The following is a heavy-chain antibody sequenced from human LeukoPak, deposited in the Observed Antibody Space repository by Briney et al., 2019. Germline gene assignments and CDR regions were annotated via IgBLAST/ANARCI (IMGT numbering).Heavy chain of an antibody. V-gene: IGHV4-34*01. D-gene: IGHD3-22*01. CDR2: INHSGST. J-gene: IGHJ4*02. CDR1: GGSFSGYY. CDR3: ARGTYDSSGYYSEN. Sequence: SETLSPTCAVYGGSFSGYYWSWIRQPPGKGLEWIGEINHSGSTNYNPSLKSRVTISVDTSKNQFSLKLGSVTAADTAVYYCARGTYDSSGYYSENWGQGTLVTVSS.